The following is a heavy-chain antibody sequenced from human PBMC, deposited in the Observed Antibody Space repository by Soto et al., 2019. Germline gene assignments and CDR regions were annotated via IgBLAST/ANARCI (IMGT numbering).Heavy chain of an antibody. V-gene: IGHV4-39*01. CDR1: GGSISSSSYY. Sequence: SETLSLTCTVSGGSISSSSYYWGWIRQPPGKGLEWIGSIYYSGSTYYNPSLKSRVTISVDTSKNQFSLRLSSVTAADTAVYYCASPPGSSSEVGFDYWGQGTLVTVSS. J-gene: IGHJ4*02. D-gene: IGHD6-6*01. CDR2: IYYSGST. CDR3: ASPPGSSSEVGFDY.